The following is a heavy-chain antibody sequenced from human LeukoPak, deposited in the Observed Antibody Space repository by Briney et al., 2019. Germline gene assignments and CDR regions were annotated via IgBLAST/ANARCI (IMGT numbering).Heavy chain of an antibody. CDR3: AKDRPNYHESNGHYYRQNGDY. J-gene: IGHJ4*02. CDR1: GFTFSIYA. V-gene: IGHV3-23*01. D-gene: IGHD3-22*01. Sequence: PGGSLRLSCAASGFTFSIYAMSWVRQAPGKGLEWGSSITSSGDETYYADSVKGRFIISRDNSKNTLSLQMNSLRAEDTATYYCAKDRPNYHESNGHYYRQNGDYWGQGTLVTVSS. CDR2: ITSSGDET.